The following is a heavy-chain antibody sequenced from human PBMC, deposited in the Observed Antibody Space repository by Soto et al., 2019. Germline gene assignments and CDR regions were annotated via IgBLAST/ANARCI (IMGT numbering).Heavy chain of an antibody. CDR1: GGSISSGDDY. CDR2: IHYSGST. J-gene: IGHJ5*02. CDR3: AREDSPNSRGWYTVLGRSSHP. D-gene: IGHD6-19*01. Sequence: QVQLQESGPGLVKPSQTLSLTCTVSGGSISSGDDYWSWIRQHPGKGLEWIGYIHYSGSTYYNPSLKTRVSISVDTSKYQYSLMVSSVTTADTAVYYCAREDSPNSRGWYTVLGRSSHPWGQGTLVTVSS. V-gene: IGHV4-31*03.